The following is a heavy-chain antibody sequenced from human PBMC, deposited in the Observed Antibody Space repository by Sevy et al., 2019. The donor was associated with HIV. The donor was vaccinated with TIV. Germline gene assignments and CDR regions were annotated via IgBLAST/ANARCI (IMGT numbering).Heavy chain of an antibody. J-gene: IGHJ4*02. Sequence: ASVKVSCKASGYSFTGYYIHWVRQAPGQGLEWMGWVNPNGGGTNYAQKFQGRVTMTRDTSISTAYMDLTRLRSDDTAVYYCSRSVFGSGTHLNDYWGQGTLVTVSS. CDR1: GYSFTGYY. CDR2: VNPNGGGT. CDR3: SRSVFGSGTHLNDY. D-gene: IGHD3-10*01. V-gene: IGHV1-2*02.